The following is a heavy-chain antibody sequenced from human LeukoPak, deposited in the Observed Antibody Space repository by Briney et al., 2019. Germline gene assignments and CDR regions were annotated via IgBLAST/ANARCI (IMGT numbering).Heavy chain of an antibody. D-gene: IGHD6-19*01. J-gene: IGHJ4*02. CDR3: AKTVAGEN. CDR2: IGYDGEKT. Sequence: GGSLRLSCAASGFTFSTYAMNWVRQAPGKGLDWVSTIGYDGEKTYYTDSVKGRFTISRGNSKNTLYLQMNSLRAEDTAMYYCAKTVAGENWGQGTLVTVSS. V-gene: IGHV3-23*01. CDR1: GFTFSTYA.